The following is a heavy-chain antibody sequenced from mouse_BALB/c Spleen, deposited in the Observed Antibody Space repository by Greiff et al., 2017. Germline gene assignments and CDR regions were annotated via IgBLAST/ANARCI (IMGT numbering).Heavy chain of an antibody. V-gene: IGHV3-8*02. D-gene: IGHD1-1*01. CDR2: ISYSGST. CDR1: GDSITSGY. Sequence: DVKLQESGPSLVKPSQTLSLTCSVTGDSITSGYWNWIRKFPGNKLEYMGYISYSGSTYYNPSLKSRISITRDTSKNQYYLQLNSVTTEDTATYYCARKYYGSSAFDYWGQGTTLTVSS. J-gene: IGHJ2*01. CDR3: ARKYYGSSAFDY.